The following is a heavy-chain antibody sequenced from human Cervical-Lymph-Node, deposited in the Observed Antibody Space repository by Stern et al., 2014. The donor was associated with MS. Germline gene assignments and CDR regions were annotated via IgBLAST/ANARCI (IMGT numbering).Heavy chain of an antibody. Sequence: VQLVESGGGVVQPGTSLRLSCGDSGFTFSNYAMHWVRQAPGKGLDWVADISYDGNNRNYADSVKGRFTISRDNSKSTLYLQMNSLRPEDTAVYYCARVPYDILTVANYYGMDVWGQGTAVTVSS. D-gene: IGHD3-9*01. J-gene: IGHJ6*02. CDR2: ISYDGNNR. CDR3: ARVPYDILTVANYYGMDV. V-gene: IGHV3-30-3*01. CDR1: GFTFSNYA.